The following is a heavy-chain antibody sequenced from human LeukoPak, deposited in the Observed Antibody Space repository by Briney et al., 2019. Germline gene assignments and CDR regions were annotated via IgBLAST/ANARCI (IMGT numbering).Heavy chain of an antibody. Sequence: GGSLKISCKGSGCSFTSYWIGWVRQMPGKGLEWMGIIYPGDSDTRYSPSFQGQVTISADKSISTAYLQWSSLKASDTAMYYCARRSESNWFDPWGQGTLVTVSS. V-gene: IGHV5-51*01. J-gene: IGHJ5*02. CDR1: GCSFTSYW. CDR2: IYPGDSDT. CDR3: ARRSESNWFDP.